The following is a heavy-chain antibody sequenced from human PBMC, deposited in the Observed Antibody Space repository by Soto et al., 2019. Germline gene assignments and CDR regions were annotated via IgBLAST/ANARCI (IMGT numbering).Heavy chain of an antibody. CDR1: GGTFSSYA. D-gene: IGHD5-18*01. CDR3: ARSIHVDTAMVPYYYYGMDV. J-gene: IGHJ6*02. CDR2: IIPIFGTA. Sequence: QVQLVQSGAEVKKPGSSVKVSCKASGGTFSSYAISWVRQAPGQGLEWMGGIIPIFGTANYAQKFQGRVTITADESTSTAYMELSSLRSEDTAVYYRARSIHVDTAMVPYYYYGMDVWGQGTTVTVSS. V-gene: IGHV1-69*12.